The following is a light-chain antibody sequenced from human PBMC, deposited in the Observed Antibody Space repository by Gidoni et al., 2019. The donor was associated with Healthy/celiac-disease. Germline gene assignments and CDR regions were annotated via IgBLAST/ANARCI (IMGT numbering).Light chain of an antibody. J-gene: IGKJ4*01. CDR2: YAS. CDR3: QQRYSTPLT. V-gene: IGKV1-39*01. CDR1: QSISSY. Sequence: DIQMTQSPSSLSASVGDRVTITCRASQSISSYLNWYQQKPGQAPKLLIYYASTLQSGVPSRLSGSGCATAVTITISSIQPDDFATSYYQQRYSTPLTFGAGTKVEIK.